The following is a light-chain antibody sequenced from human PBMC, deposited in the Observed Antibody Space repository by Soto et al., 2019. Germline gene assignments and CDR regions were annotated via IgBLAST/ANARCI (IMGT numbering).Light chain of an antibody. CDR3: QSYDTSVSGARV. V-gene: IGLV1-40*01. CDR2: RNH. Sequence: QSVLTQPPSVSGAPGQRVTISFTGSRSNIGAGYDVHWYQQIPGTAPKLLIYRNHDRPSGVPDRFSGSKSGTSASLAITGLQAEDEADYYCQSYDTSVSGARVFGGGTKVTV. J-gene: IGLJ3*02. CDR1: RSNIGAGYD.